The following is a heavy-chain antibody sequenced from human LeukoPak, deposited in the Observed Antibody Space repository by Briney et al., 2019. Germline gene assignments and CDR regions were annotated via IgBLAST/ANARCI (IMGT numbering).Heavy chain of an antibody. Sequence: SETLSLTCTVSGGSISSYYWSWIRQPPGKGLEWIGEINHSGSNNYNPSLKSRVTISVDTSKNQFSLKLSSVTAADTAVYYCARETVLRYFDWFRGQGTLVTVSS. J-gene: IGHJ4*02. V-gene: IGHV4-34*01. D-gene: IGHD3-9*01. CDR2: INHSGSN. CDR3: ARETVLRYFDWF. CDR1: GGSISSYY.